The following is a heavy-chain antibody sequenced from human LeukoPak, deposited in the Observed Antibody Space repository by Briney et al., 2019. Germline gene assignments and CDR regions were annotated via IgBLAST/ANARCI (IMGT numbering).Heavy chain of an antibody. J-gene: IGHJ3*02. CDR3: ARDRYYYDSSSYFSAFDT. D-gene: IGHD3-22*01. CDR1: GGSFSGYY. CDR2: VFTSGIISGNT. V-gene: IGHV4-4*07. Sequence: SETLSLTCAVYGGSFSGYYWSWIRQPPGKGLEWIGRVFTSGIISGNTNYNPSVKSRVTMSVDSSKNQFSLKLRSVTAADTAVYYCARDRYYYDSSSYFSAFDTWGQGTMVTVSS.